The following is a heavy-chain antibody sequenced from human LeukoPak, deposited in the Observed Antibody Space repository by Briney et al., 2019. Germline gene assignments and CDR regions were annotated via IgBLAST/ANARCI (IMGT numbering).Heavy chain of an antibody. CDR2: IKQDGSEK. J-gene: IGHJ3*02. CDR1: GFTFSSYW. CDR3: AKDSGSYSRSISYAFDI. D-gene: IGHD1-26*01. Sequence: GGSLRLSCAASGFTFSSYWMSWVRQAPGKGLEWVANIKQDGSEKYYVDSVKGRFTISRDNAKNSLYLQMNSLRAEDTALYYCAKDSGSYSRSISYAFDIWGQGTMVTVSS. V-gene: IGHV3-7*03.